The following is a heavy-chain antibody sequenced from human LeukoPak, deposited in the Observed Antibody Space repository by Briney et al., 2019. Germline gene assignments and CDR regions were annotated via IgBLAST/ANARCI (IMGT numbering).Heavy chain of an antibody. V-gene: IGHV5-51*01. CDR1: GYSFTSYW. D-gene: IGHD4-17*01. CDR3: ARLSTVTTAGRY. J-gene: IGHJ4*02. CDR2: IYPSDSET. Sequence: GESLKISCKGSGYSFTSYWIGWVRQMPGKGLEWMGIIYPSDSETKYSPSFQGQVTISADKSISTAYLQWSSLKGSDTAIYYCARLSTVTTAGRYWGQGTLVTVSS.